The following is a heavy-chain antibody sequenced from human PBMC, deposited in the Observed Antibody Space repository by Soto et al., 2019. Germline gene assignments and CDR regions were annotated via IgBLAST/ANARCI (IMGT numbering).Heavy chain of an antibody. CDR2: IRSKANSYAT. CDR3: TRRRITIFGVVRTFDV. D-gene: IGHD3-3*01. V-gene: IGHV3-73*01. Sequence: VGSLRLSCAASGFTFSGSAMHWVRQASGKGLEWVGRIRSKANSYATAYAASVKGRFTISRDDSKNTAYLQMNSLKTEDTAVYYCTRRRITIFGVVRTFDVWGQGTTVTVSS. J-gene: IGHJ6*02. CDR1: GFTFSGSA.